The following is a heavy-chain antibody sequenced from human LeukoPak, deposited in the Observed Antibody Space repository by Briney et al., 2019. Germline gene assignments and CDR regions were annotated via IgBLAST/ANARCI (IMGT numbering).Heavy chain of an antibody. Sequence: GGSLRLSCAASGFTFSSYSMNWVRQAPGKGLEWVSSISSSSSYIYYADSVKGRFTISRDNAKNSLYLQMNSLRAEDTAVYYCARDRIYDFWSGSQMDVWGKGTTVTVSS. D-gene: IGHD3-3*01. J-gene: IGHJ6*04. CDR3: ARDRIYDFWSGSQMDV. V-gene: IGHV3-21*01. CDR2: ISSSSSYI. CDR1: GFTFSSYS.